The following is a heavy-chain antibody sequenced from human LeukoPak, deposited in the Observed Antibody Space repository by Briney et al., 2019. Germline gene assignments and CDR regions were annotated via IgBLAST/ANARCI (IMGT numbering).Heavy chain of an antibody. Sequence: ASVKVSCKASGYNFIDHYIYWLRQAPGQGLEWMGWINPNSGATNYAQKFQGRVTMTGDTPMNTAHMELSRLTSDDTAMYFCARSVWYSGSYGFDYWGQGTLVRVAS. V-gene: IGHV1-2*02. J-gene: IGHJ4*02. CDR2: INPNSGAT. CDR3: ARSVWYSGSYGFDY. D-gene: IGHD1-26*01. CDR1: GYNFIDHY.